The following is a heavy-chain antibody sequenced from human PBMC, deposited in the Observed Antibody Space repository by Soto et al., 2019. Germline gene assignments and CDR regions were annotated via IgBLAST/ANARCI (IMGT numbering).Heavy chain of an antibody. D-gene: IGHD2-15*01. CDR2: INYSGIT. V-gene: IGHV4-59*08. J-gene: IGHJ4*02. CDR3: TRQSMSGGGSPLED. Sequence: QVQLQESGPGLVKPSETLSLTCTVSGASISGFYWNWIRQSPTKGLEFIGSINYSGITNYSPSLKGRVTISVDTSRNQFSLKLTSVTAADTAVYYCTRQSMSGGGSPLEDWGQGNLVTVSS. CDR1: GASISGFY.